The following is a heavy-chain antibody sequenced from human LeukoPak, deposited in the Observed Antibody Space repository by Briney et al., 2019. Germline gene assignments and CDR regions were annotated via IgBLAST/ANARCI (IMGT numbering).Heavy chain of an antibody. Sequence: GGSLRLSCAVSGFPFSSYSMNWVRQAPGKGLEWVSSISSSSNYVHYGDSVKGRFTISRDNAKSSLYLQMNSLRVEDTAIYYCATAGIEWELLSNFDYWGQGTLVTVSS. J-gene: IGHJ4*02. V-gene: IGHV3-21*01. D-gene: IGHD1-26*01. CDR1: GFPFSSYS. CDR3: ATAGIEWELLSNFDY. CDR2: ISSSSNYV.